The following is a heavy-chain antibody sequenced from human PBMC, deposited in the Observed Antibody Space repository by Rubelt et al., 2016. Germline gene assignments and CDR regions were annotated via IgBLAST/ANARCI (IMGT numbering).Heavy chain of an antibody. J-gene: IGHJ3*02. CDR2: ISDSGTTI. CDR1: GFTFSGYE. V-gene: IGHV3-48*03. Sequence: GGSLRLSCAASGFTFSGYEMNWVRQAPGKGLGWVSYISDSGTTIYYADSVKGRFTISRDNAKNSLYLQMDSLRAEDTAVYYCARRLRQDDAFDIWGQGTLVTVSS. CDR3: ARRLRQDDAFDI.